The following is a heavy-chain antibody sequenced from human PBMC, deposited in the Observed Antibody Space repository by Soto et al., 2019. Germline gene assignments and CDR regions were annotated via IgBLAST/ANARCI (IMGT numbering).Heavy chain of an antibody. D-gene: IGHD2-21*02. CDR1: GGAISSGNYY. Sequence: QVQLQESGPVLVKPSQTLSLTCAVSGGAISSGNYYWTWFRQPPGKGLECIGYIHNSGSTYYNPSLKSRVTISGDTSKNQFSLRLTSVTAADTAVYYCARSGDAQWGSLGVWGQGTTVTVSS. J-gene: IGHJ6*02. V-gene: IGHV4-30-4*01. CDR3: ARSGDAQWGSLGV. CDR2: IHNSGST.